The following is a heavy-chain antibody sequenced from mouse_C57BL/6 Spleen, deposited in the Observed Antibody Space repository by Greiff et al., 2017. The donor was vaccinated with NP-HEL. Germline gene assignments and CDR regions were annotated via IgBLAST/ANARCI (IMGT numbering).Heavy chain of an antibody. V-gene: IGHV1-20*01. CDR2: INPYNGDT. D-gene: IGHD1-1*01. J-gene: IGHJ3*01. Sequence: VQLQQSGPELVKPGDSVKISCKASGYSFTGYFMNWVMQSHGKSLEWIGRINPYNGDTFYNQKFKGKATLTVDKSSSTAHMELRSLTSEDSAVYYCARSGITTGAWFAYWGQETLVTVSA. CDR1: GYSFTGYF. CDR3: ARSGITTGAWFAY.